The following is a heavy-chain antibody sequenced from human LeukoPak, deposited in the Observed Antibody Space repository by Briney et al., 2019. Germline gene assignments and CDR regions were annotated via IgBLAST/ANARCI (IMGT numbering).Heavy chain of an antibody. CDR2: IYSGGST. D-gene: IGHD3-22*01. Sequence: PGGSLRLSCAASGFTVSSNYMSWVRQAPGKGLGWVSVIYSGGSTYYADSVKGRFTISRHNSKNTLYLQMNSLRAEDTAVYYCARGVGGSGYYYFDYWGQGTLVTVSS. J-gene: IGHJ4*02. V-gene: IGHV3-53*04. CDR3: ARGVGGSGYYYFDY. CDR1: GFTVSSNY.